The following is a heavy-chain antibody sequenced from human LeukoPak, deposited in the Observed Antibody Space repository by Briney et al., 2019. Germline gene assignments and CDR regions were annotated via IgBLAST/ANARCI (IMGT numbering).Heavy chain of an antibody. V-gene: IGHV3-30-3*01. J-gene: IGHJ6*02. D-gene: IGHD2-2*01. CDR2: ISYDGSNK. CDR3: ARGRNQLLPYYYGMDV. CDR1: GFTFSSYA. Sequence: PGRSLRLSCAASGFTFSSYAMHWVRQAPGKGLEWVAVISYDGSNKYYADSVKGRFTISRDNSKNTLYLQMNSLRAEDTAVYYCARGRNQLLPYYYGMDVWGQGTTVTVSS.